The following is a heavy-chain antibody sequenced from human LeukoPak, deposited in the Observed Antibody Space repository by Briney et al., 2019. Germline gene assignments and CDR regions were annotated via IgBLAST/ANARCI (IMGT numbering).Heavy chain of an antibody. CDR2: INTNTGNP. CDR1: GYTFTSCA. V-gene: IGHV7-4-1*02. J-gene: IGHJ5*02. Sequence: ASVKVSCKASGYTFTSCAMNWVRQAPGQGLEWMGWINTNTGNPTYAQGFTGRFVFSLDTSVSTAYLQISSLKAEDTAVYYCARDTALRYFDSDGWFGPWGQGTLVTVSS. D-gene: IGHD3-9*01. CDR3: ARDTALRYFDSDGWFGP.